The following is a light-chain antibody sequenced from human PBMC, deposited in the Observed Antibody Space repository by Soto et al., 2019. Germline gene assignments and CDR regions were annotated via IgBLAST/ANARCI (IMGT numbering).Light chain of an antibody. CDR3: SSYTVSSTVI. V-gene: IGLV2-14*01. J-gene: IGLJ2*01. CDR1: SSDVGGYNY. Sequence: QSALTQPASVSGSPGQSIIISCTGTSSDVGGYNYVSWYQQHPGKAPKLMIYDVSNRPSGVSNRFSGSRSGNTASLIISGLQTEDEADYYCSSYTVSSTVIFGGGTKLTVL. CDR2: DVS.